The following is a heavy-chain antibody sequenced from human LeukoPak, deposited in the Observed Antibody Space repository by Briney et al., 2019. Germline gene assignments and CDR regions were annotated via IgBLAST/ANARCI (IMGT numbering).Heavy chain of an antibody. D-gene: IGHD4-17*01. CDR1: AFTFTRHD. CDR2: INTNTGRP. CDR3: ARSDPIYGDYTYFDY. V-gene: IGHV7-4-1*02. J-gene: IGHJ4*02. Sequence: PSVKVSCKASAFTFTRHDTKWVRQAPGQGLEWMGSINTNTGRPTYAQGFTGRFVFSLETSVTTAYLQISSLKAEDTAVYYCARSDPIYGDYTYFDYWGQGSLVTVSS.